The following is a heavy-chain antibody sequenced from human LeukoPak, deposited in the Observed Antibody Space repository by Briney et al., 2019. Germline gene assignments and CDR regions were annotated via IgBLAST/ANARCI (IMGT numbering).Heavy chain of an antibody. J-gene: IGHJ6*03. CDR2: VIPIFGSS. D-gene: IGHD5-12*01. V-gene: IGHV1-69*06. CDR1: GGGFGNYG. CDR3: ARVKGETAPTISNYYYYMDV. Sequence: SVKVSCKASGGGFGNYGITWVRQAPGQGLEWVGGVIPIFGSSNYAPKFQGRVTITADRSTTTAYMELRSLTSEDTAVYYCARVKGETAPTISNYYYYMDVWDKGTTVTVSS.